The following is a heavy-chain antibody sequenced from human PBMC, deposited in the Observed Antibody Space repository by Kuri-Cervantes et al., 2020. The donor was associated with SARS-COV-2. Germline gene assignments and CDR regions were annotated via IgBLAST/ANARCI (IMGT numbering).Heavy chain of an antibody. CDR1: GSLFSATA. CDR3: RTLIDY. CDR2: VRGKANNYAT. V-gene: IGHV3-73*01. J-gene: IGHJ4*02. Sequence: GESLKISCEVSGSLFSATASHWVRQGSGKGLGRVGRVRGKANNYATAYAASVRSRFTISRDDSKNMAHMQMNSLKTEDTAVYYCRTLIDYWGQGALVTVSS.